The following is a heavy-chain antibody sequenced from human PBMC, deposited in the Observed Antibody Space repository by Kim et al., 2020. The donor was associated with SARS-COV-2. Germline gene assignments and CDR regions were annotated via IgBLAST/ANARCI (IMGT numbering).Heavy chain of an antibody. CDR2: IYYSGST. J-gene: IGHJ3*02. CDR3: ARTYGGNSHDAFDI. D-gene: IGHD4-17*01. V-gene: IGHV4-39*01. Sequence: SETLSLTCTVSGGSISSSSYYWGWIRQPPGKGLEWIGSIYYSGSTYYNPSLKSRVTISVDTSKNQFSLKLSSVTAADTAVYYCARTYGGNSHDAFDIWGQGTMVTVSS. CDR1: GGSISSSSYY.